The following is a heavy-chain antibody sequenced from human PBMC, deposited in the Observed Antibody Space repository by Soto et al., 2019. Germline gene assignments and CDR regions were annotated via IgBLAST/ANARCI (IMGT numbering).Heavy chain of an antibody. D-gene: IGHD4-17*01. Sequence: EVQLVESGGGLVQPGGSLRLSCAASGFTFSSSWIHWVRQAPGEGLVWVSSINANGKTTNYADPVKGRFTISRDNAKNTLYLQMNNLRAEDTAMYYCSRYRYGDYETWGQGTLVTVSS. CDR3: SRYRYGDYET. CDR1: GFTFSSSW. J-gene: IGHJ5*02. V-gene: IGHV3-74*01. CDR2: INANGKTT.